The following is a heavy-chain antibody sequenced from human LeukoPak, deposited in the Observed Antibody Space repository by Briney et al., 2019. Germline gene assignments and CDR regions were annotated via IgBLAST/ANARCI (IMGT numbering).Heavy chain of an antibody. CDR1: GGSISSGSYY. CDR3: ARDPTPAYYYDSSGYRN. D-gene: IGHD3-22*01. J-gene: IGHJ4*02. Sequence: SETLSLTCTVSGGSISSGSYYWSWIRQPAGKGLEWIGRIYTSGSTNYNPSLKSRVTTSVDTSKNQFSLKLSSVTAADTAVYYCARDPTPAYYYDSSGYRNWGQGTLVTVSS. V-gene: IGHV4-61*02. CDR2: IYTSGST.